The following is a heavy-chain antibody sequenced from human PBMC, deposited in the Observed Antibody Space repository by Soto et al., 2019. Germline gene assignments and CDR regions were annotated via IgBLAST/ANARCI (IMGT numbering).Heavy chain of an antibody. Sequence: QVQLVESGGGVVQPGRSLRLSCAASGFTFSSYAMHWVRQAPGKGLEWVAVISYDGSNKYYADSVKGRFTISRDNSKNTLYLQMNSLRAEDTAVYYCARGVKVPGSGYHPLSYWGQGTLVTVSS. D-gene: IGHD3-16*02. CDR2: ISYDGSNK. V-gene: IGHV3-30-3*01. J-gene: IGHJ4*02. CDR1: GFTFSSYA. CDR3: ARGVKVPGSGYHPLSY.